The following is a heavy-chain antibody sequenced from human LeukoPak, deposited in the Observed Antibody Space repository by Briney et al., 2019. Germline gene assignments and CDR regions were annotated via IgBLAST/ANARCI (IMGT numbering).Heavy chain of an antibody. CDR1: GGTFSSYA. CDR2: INPNSGGT. J-gene: IGHJ6*03. Sequence: GASVKVSCKASGGTFSSYAISWVRQAPGQGLEWMGWINPNSGGTNYAQKFQGRVTMTRDTSISTAYMELSRLRSDDTAVYYCARGDFYGSGKAGYYYYYMDVWGKGTTVTVSS. V-gene: IGHV1-2*02. D-gene: IGHD3-10*01. CDR3: ARGDFYGSGKAGYYYYYMDV.